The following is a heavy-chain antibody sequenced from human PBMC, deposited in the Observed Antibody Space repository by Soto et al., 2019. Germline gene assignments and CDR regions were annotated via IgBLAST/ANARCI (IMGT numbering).Heavy chain of an antibody. Sequence: GGSLRLSCAASGFTFSSYAMHWVRQAPGKGLEWVAVISYDGSNKYYADSVKGRFTISRDNSKNTLYLQMNSLRAEDTAVYYFARGGCTNCVCYYHYCNGKDVWGQGTTVTVS. CDR3: ARGGCTNCVCYYHYCNGKDV. CDR2: ISYDGSNK. D-gene: IGHD2-8*01. V-gene: IGHV3-30-3*01. CDR1: GFTFSSYA. J-gene: IGHJ6*02.